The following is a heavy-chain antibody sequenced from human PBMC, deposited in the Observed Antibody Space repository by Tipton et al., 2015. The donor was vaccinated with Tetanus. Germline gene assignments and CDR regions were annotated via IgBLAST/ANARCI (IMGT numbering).Heavy chain of an antibody. CDR2: IYYSGST. CDR3: ARGTGDY. V-gene: IGHV4-61*05. D-gene: IGHD1-1*01. Sequence: TLSLTCTVSGGSISTRNYFWGWIRQAPGKGLEWIGYIYYSGSTNYNPSLKSRVTISVDTSKNQFSLKLSSVTAADTAVCYCARGTGDYWGQGTLVTVSS. CDR1: GGSISTRNYF. J-gene: IGHJ4*02.